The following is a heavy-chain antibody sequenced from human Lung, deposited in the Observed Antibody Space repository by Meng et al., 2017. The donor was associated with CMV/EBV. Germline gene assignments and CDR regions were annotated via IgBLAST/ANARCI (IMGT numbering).Heavy chain of an antibody. Sequence: SXTLSLXCTVSGGSINSVGYYWTWIRQRPGKGLEWIGYIYYSGGTNYNPSLQSRVTISVDTSKNQFSLKLSSVTAADTAMYYCARSVGCSSTYCYTYTSSWYPDYWGQGXLVTVSS. CDR3: ARSVGCSSTYCYTYTSSWYPDY. D-gene: IGHD6-13*01. CDR1: GGSINSVGYY. CDR2: IYYSGGT. V-gene: IGHV4-31*03. J-gene: IGHJ4*02.